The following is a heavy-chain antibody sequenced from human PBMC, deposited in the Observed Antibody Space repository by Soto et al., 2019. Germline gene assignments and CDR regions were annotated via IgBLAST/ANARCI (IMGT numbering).Heavy chain of an antibody. CDR2: IIPIFGTA. J-gene: IGHJ5*02. CDR1: GGTFSSYA. D-gene: IGHD2-2*01. CDR3: APPVVVVPAAIVNWFDP. Sequence: QVQLVQSGAEVKKPGSSVKVSCKASGGTFSSYAISWVRQAPGQGLEWMGGIIPIFGTANYAQKFQGRVTITADKSRSTAYMELSSLGSEETAGYYCAPPVVVVPAAIVNWFDPWGQGTLVTVSS. V-gene: IGHV1-69*06.